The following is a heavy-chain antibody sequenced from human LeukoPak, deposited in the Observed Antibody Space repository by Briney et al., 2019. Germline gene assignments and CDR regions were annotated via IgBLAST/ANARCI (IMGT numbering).Heavy chain of an antibody. J-gene: IGHJ4*02. CDR1: GFTFSDYA. CDR3: ARDYWWNYDY. Sequence: PGRSLRLSCAAYGFTFSDYAMHWVRQAPGKGLEWVAVISKDGSDKYYPGSVRGRFTISRDNSKNTIYLQMDSLRAEDTAIYYCARDYWWNYDYWGQGTLVTVSS. D-gene: IGHD1-7*01. V-gene: IGHV3-30-3*01. CDR2: ISKDGSDK.